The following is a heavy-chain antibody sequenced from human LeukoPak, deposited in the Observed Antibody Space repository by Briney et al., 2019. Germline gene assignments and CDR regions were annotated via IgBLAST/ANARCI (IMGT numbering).Heavy chain of an antibody. CDR2: IGSTSSTI. J-gene: IGHJ3*02. Sequence: GGSLRLLCAASGYTFSSYAMSWVRQAPGKGLEWVSYIGSTSSTIYYADSVKGRFSISRDNAKNSLYLQMNSLRAEDTAVYYCARDHHRRLYDSQARDTFDIWGQGTMVTVSS. CDR3: ARDHHRRLYDSQARDTFDI. D-gene: IGHD3-22*01. CDR1: GYTFSSYA. V-gene: IGHV3-48*01.